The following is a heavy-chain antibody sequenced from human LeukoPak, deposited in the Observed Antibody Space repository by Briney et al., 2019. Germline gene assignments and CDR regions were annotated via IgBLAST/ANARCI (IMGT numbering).Heavy chain of an antibody. V-gene: IGHV5-51*01. CDR3: ARQYGTYFDY. CDR2: IYPADSDT. D-gene: IGHD1-26*01. Sequence: GESLKISCKASGYTFPTYWIGWVRQMPGKGLEWMGIIYPADSDTRYSPSFQGQVTISADKSITTAYLQWSSLKASDTAIYYCARQYGTYFDYWGQGTLVTVSS. CDR1: GYTFPTYW. J-gene: IGHJ4*02.